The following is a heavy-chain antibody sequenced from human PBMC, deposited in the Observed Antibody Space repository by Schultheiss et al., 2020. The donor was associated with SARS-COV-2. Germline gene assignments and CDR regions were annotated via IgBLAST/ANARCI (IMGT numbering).Heavy chain of an antibody. J-gene: IGHJ4*02. CDR2: ISGSGGST. D-gene: IGHD6-13*01. Sequence: GESLKISCAASGFTFSSYAMSWVRQAPGKGLEWVSAISGSGGSTYYADSVKGRFTISRDNSKNTLYLQMNSLRAEDTAVYYCAKVKGIAAAGEEGGGYYFDYWGQGTLVTVSS. CDR1: GFTFSSYA. V-gene: IGHV3-23*01. CDR3: AKVKGIAAAGEEGGGYYFDY.